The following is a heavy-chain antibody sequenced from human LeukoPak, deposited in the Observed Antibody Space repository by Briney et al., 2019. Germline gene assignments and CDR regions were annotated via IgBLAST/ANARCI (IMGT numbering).Heavy chain of an antibody. D-gene: IGHD2-2*01. J-gene: IGHJ4*02. CDR3: SRYPPTWRYCSSTLCANAAFDY. Sequence: SETLSLTCAVYGGSFSGYYWSWIRQPPGKGLEWIGEINHIGSTNYNPSLKSRVTISVDPSKNQFSLKLSSVNAADTALYYFSRYPPTWRYCSSTLCANAAFDYWGQGTLVTVYS. CDR1: GGSFSGYY. V-gene: IGHV4-34*01. CDR2: INHIGST.